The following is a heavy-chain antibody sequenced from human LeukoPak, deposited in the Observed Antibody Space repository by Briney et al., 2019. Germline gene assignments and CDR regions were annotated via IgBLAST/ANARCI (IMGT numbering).Heavy chain of an antibody. CDR2: INWNGGST. V-gene: IGHV3-20*04. CDR1: GFTFDDYG. Sequence: PGGSLRLSCAASGFTFDDYGMSWVRQAPGKGLEWVSGINWNGGSTGYADSVKGRFTISRDNAKNSLYLQMNSLRAEDTAVYYCARGRGSSSGWYSDYWGQGTLVTVSS. J-gene: IGHJ4*02. D-gene: IGHD6-19*01. CDR3: ARGRGSSSGWYSDY.